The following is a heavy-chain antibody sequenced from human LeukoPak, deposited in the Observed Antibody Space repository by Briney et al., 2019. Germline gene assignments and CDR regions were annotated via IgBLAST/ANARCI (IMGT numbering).Heavy chain of an antibody. J-gene: IGHJ4*02. CDR3: ARVWDSSSPFDY. V-gene: IGHV3-30*01. D-gene: IGHD6-6*01. Sequence: DSVKGRFTISRDNSKNTLYLQMNSLKAEDTPVYYCARVWDSSSPFDYWGQGTLVTVSS.